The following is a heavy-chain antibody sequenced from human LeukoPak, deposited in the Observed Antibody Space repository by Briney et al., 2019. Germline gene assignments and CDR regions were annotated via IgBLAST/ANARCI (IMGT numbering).Heavy chain of an antibody. Sequence: PSQTLSLTCTVSGGSISSGDYYWSWIRQPPGKGLEWIGYIYYSGSTYYNPSLKSRVTISVDTSKNQFSLKLSSVTAADTAVYYCARGGNEYGDYPNYFDYWGQETLVTVSS. CDR3: ARGGNEYGDYPNYFDY. D-gene: IGHD4-17*01. J-gene: IGHJ4*02. CDR2: IYYSGST. V-gene: IGHV4-30-4*01. CDR1: GGSISSGDYY.